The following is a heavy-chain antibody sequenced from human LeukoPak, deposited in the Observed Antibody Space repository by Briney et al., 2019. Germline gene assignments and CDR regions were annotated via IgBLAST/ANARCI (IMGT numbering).Heavy chain of an antibody. V-gene: IGHV1-2*02. CDR2: INSNNGDT. J-gene: IGHJ4*02. D-gene: IGHD2-21*02. CDR1: GSTFTAYY. CDR3: ARESLLGTKEFDS. Sequence: GASVKLSCKASGSTFTAYYLHWVRQAPGQGLEWLGWINSNNGDTGYAQKFQGRVTMTRDTSISTVYMELNRLRSDDTAVYYCARESLLGTKEFDSWGQGTLVTVSS.